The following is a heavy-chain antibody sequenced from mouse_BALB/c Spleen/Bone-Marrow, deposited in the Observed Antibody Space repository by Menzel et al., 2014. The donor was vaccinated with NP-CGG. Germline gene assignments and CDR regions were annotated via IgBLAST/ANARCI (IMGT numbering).Heavy chain of an antibody. CDR3: ARGSYYEGAMDY. D-gene: IGHD1-1*01. CDR2: IWAGGST. CDR1: GFSLTSYG. J-gene: IGHJ4*01. Sequence: VNVVESGPGLVAPSQSLSITCTVSGFSLTSYGVHWVRQPPGKVLEWLGVIWAGGSTNYNSALMSRLSISKDNSKSQVFLKMNSLQTDDTAMYYCARGSYYEGAMDYWGQGTSVIVSS. V-gene: IGHV2-9*02.